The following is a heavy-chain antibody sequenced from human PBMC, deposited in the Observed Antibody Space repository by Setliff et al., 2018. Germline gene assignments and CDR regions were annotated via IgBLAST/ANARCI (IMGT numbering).Heavy chain of an antibody. V-gene: IGHV4-34*01. Sequence: PSETLSLTCAASGGTFTYYYWTWIRQSPAKGLEWMGEITHTGTTGSTKYNPSLKSRVTMSIDTSKNQFSLMVTSVTAADTAVYYCARGRNVASRLLDSWGQGTLVTVSS. J-gene: IGHJ4*02. CDR1: GGTFTYYY. D-gene: IGHD6-6*01. CDR2: ITHTGTTGST. CDR3: ARGRNVASRLLDS.